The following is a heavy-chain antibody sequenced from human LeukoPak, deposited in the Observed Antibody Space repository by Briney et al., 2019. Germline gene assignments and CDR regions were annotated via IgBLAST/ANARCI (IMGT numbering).Heavy chain of an antibody. CDR2: IYYSGST. CDR3: ARIVVVPAYYYYYGMDV. D-gene: IGHD2-2*01. V-gene: IGHV4-39*01. CDR1: GGSISSSSYY. Sequence: SETLSLTCTVSGGSISSSSYYWGWIRQPPGKGLEWIGSIYYSGSTYYNPSLKSRVTISVDTSKNQFSLKLGSVTAADTAVYYCARIVVVPAYYYYYGMDVWGQGTTVTVSS. J-gene: IGHJ6*02.